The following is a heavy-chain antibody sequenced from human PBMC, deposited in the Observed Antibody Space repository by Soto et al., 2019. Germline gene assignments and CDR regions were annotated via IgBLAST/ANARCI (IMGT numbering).Heavy chain of an antibody. CDR1: GYTITSYN. Sequence: QVQLVQSGAEVKKPGASVKVSCKASGYTITSYNINWVRQAPGQGLEWMGWMNPNTGETGSTEKFEGRVSMTRDISEATAYMELSSLTSDDTGVYYCARQGSQYGSGNYLHWGQGTLATVSS. V-gene: IGHV1-8*01. CDR2: MNPNTGET. CDR3: ARQGSQYGSGNYLH. J-gene: IGHJ4*02. D-gene: IGHD3-10*01.